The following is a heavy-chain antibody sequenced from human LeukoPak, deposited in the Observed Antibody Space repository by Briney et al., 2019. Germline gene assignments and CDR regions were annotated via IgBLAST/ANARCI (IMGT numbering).Heavy chain of an antibody. Sequence: GGSLRLSCAASGFTVSKNYMNWVRQAPGKGLEWVSVVDFGGTTHYAEFVKGRFTVSRDISMNTLYLQMNSLRADDTAVYYCAREPSSGSFFDSWGQGTLVSVSS. CDR2: VDFGGTT. CDR3: AREPSSGSFFDS. J-gene: IGHJ4*02. D-gene: IGHD3-10*01. CDR1: GFTVSKNY. V-gene: IGHV3-66*01.